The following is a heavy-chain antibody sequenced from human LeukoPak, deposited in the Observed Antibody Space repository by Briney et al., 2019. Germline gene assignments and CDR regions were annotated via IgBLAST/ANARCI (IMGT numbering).Heavy chain of an antibody. V-gene: IGHV3-48*03. Sequence: GGSLRLSCAASGFTFSRFWMSWVRQAPGKGLEWVSYISSGGGTIFYADSVKGRFTISRDNAKNSLYLQMNSLSAEDTAVYYCARDTGSDTSGWSGIYYGMDVWGQGTTVTVSS. CDR1: GFTFSRFW. J-gene: IGHJ6*02. CDR2: ISSGGGTI. CDR3: ARDTGSDTSGWSGIYYGMDV. D-gene: IGHD6-19*01.